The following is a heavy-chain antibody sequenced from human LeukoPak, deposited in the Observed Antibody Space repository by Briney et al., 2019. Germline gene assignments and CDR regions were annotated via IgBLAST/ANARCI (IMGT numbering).Heavy chain of an antibody. CDR2: INPMGMR. J-gene: IGHJ4*02. CDR3: ARGRQSEL. D-gene: IGHD1-7*01. CDR1: GYPFTIYD. Sequence: APVKVSCKASGYPFTIYDINWVRQAAGQGLEWVGWINPMGMRAYAQKFQGRVSMTTNTSINAAYMELSSLRSDDTAVYYCARGRQSELWGQGTLVTVSS. V-gene: IGHV1-8*01.